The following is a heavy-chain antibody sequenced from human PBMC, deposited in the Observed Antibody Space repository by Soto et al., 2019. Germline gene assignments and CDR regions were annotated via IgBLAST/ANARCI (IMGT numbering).Heavy chain of an antibody. CDR1: GFSLDTSGVG. D-gene: IGHD5-12*01. CDR2: IYWDDDQ. CDR3: ARRRIYNGYDS. V-gene: IGHV2-5*02. Sequence: QITLKESGPTLVNPTQPLTLTCTFSGFSLDTSGVGVGWIRQAPGEALEWLGVIYWDDDQRYSPALRNRLTITKDTSKNQVVLTMTNMTPVDAGTYYCARRRIYNGYDSWGQGTLVTVSS. J-gene: IGHJ4*02.